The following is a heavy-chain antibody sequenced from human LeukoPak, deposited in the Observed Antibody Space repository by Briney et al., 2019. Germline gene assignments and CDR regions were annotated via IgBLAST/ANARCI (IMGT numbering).Heavy chain of an antibody. CDR3: ARGPLGYCSGSTCSNFDF. V-gene: IGHV3-30-3*01. CDR1: GFTFSNYA. D-gene: IGHD2-15*01. CDR2: ISYDGNNK. J-gene: IGHJ4*02. Sequence: GGSLRLSCAASGFTFSNYAMHWVRQAPGKGLEWVAVISYDGNNKYYADSVKGRFTISRDNSKNTLYLQMNSLRAEDTAVYPCARGPLGYCSGSTCSNFDFWGQGTRVTVSS.